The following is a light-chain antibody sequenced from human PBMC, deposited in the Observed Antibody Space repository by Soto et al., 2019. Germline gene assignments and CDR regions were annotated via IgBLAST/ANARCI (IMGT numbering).Light chain of an antibody. V-gene: IGLV2-14*01. CDR1: SSDVGRYNY. J-gene: IGLJ3*02. CDR3: SSYTGSSTS. CDR2: DVS. Sequence: QSALTQPASVSGSPGQSITISCTGTSSDVGRYNYVSWYQQHPGKAPKLIIYDVSYRPSGVSDRLSGSKSGNTASLTISGLQAEDEADYYCSSYTGSSTSFGGGTKLTVL.